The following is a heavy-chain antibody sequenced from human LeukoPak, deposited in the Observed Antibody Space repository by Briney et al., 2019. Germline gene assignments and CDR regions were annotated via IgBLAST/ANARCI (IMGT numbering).Heavy chain of an antibody. CDR2: ISGSGGST. CDR3: AKRYCSGGSCYMGFDY. V-gene: IGHV3-23*01. CDR1: GFTFSSYA. D-gene: IGHD2-15*01. Sequence: GGSLRLSCAASGFTFSSYAMSWVRQAPGKGLEWVSAISGSGGSTYYADSVKGRFTISRDNSKNTLYLQMNSLRAEDTAVYYCAKRYCSGGSCYMGFDYWGQGTPVTVSS. J-gene: IGHJ4*02.